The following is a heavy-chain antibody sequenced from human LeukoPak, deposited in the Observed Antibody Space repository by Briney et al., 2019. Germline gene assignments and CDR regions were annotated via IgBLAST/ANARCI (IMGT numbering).Heavy chain of an antibody. CDR3: AKDPMVRGVIIMYNWFDP. V-gene: IGHV3-30*02. CDR2: IRYDGNNK. J-gene: IGHJ5*02. D-gene: IGHD3-10*01. Sequence: GGSLRLSCAASGFTFSSYGMHWVRQAPGKGLEWVAFIRYDGNNKYYADSVKGRFTISRDNSKNTLYLQMNSLRAEDTAVYYCAKDPMVRGVIIMYNWFDPWGQGTLVTVSS. CDR1: GFTFSSYG.